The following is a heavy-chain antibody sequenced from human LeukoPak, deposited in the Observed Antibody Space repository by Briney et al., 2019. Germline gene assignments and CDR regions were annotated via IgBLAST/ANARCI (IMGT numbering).Heavy chain of an antibody. Sequence: SETLSLTCTVSGGSISNYYWSWIRQPPGKGLEWIGYIYTSGNTNYTPSLKSRVTISVDTSKNQFSLKLNSVTAADTAVCYCARQAWGYIWYFDLWGRGTLVTVSS. CDR1: GGSISNYY. V-gene: IGHV4-4*09. D-gene: IGHD5-12*01. J-gene: IGHJ2*01. CDR2: IYTSGNT. CDR3: ARQAWGYIWYFDL.